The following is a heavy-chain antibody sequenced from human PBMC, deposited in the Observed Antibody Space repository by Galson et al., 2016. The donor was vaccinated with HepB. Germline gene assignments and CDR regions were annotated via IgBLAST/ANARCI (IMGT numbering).Heavy chain of an antibody. D-gene: IGHD6-13*01. CDR1: GFTFTDYS. CDR2: ITSGGTI. J-gene: IGHJ4*02. Sequence: SLRLSCAASGFTFTDYSMSWVRQAPGKGLEWLPFITSGGTIYYADSVKGRFTIFRDNAKNSLYLQRTGLRAEDTAVYYCARDIWIERYSSSWSLVYWGQGALVTVSS. V-gene: IGHV3-11*01. CDR3: ARDIWIERYSSSWSLVY.